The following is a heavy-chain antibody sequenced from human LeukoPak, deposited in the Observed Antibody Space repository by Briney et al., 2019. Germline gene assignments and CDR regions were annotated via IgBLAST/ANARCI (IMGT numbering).Heavy chain of an antibody. V-gene: IGHV3-23*01. J-gene: IGHJ5*02. CDR1: GFSFSSYA. CDR3: AKARGFCSGGSCYNPFDP. D-gene: IGHD2-15*01. CDR2: ISGSGGST. Sequence: GGSLRLSCAASGFSFSSYAMSWVRQAPGKGLEWVSGISGSGGSTYYADSVKGRFTISRDNSKNTLYVQMNSLRAEDTAVYYCAKARGFCSGGSCYNPFDPWGQGTLVTVSS.